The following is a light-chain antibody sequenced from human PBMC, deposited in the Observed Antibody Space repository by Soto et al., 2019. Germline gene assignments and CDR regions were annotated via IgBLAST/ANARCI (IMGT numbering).Light chain of an antibody. CDR2: IAS. V-gene: IGKV1-17*01. CDR1: QDIGND. J-gene: IGKJ1*01. Sequence: DIQMTQCPSSLSASVGDRVTITCRASQDIGNDLGWYQQKPGKAPKRLIYIASYLQSGVPSRFSGSGSGTEFTFTISSLQPEDFVTYYCLQHNSNYWTFGQGTRVEVK. CDR3: LQHNSNYWT.